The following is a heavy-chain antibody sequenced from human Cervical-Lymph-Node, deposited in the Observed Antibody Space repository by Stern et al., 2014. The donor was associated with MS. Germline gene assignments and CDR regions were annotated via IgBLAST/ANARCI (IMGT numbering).Heavy chain of an antibody. Sequence: QVQLVQSGGGVVQPGRSLRLSCAASGFTFSNYGMHWVRQAPGKGLEWLAVIWYDGNKKYYADSLKGRFDISKDNSKNTLFLQMSSLTAEDTALYYCARGNWNYEGMGYWGQGTLVTVSS. CDR1: GFTFSNYG. V-gene: IGHV3-33*01. J-gene: IGHJ4*02. CDR3: ARGNWNYEGMGY. CDR2: IWYDGNKK. D-gene: IGHD1-7*01.